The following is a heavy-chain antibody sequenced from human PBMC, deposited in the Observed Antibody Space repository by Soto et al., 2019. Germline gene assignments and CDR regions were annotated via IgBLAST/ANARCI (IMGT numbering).Heavy chain of an antibody. CDR3: ARIPVDTYMINWFDP. V-gene: IGHV4-61*08. D-gene: IGHD5-18*01. CDR1: GGSVSSGDYY. J-gene: IGHJ5*02. Sequence: TSETLSLTCTVSGGSVSSGDYYWSWIRQPPGKGLEWIGYIYYSGSTNYNPSLKSRVSISLDTSKNQFSLRLPSVTAADTAVYYCARIPVDTYMINWFDPWGQGTLVTVSS. CDR2: IYYSGST.